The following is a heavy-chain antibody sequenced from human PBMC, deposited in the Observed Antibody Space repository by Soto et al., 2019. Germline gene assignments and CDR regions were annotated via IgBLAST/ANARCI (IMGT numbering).Heavy chain of an antibody. V-gene: IGHV3-15*01. CDR3: AKVWGATVVTPFGGYYYGMDV. D-gene: IGHD4-17*01. J-gene: IGHJ6*02. CDR1: GFTFSNAW. CDR2: IKSKTDGGTT. Sequence: PGGSLRLSCAASGFTFSNAWMSWVRQAPGKGLEWVGRIKSKTDGGTTDYVAPVKGRFTISRDDSKNTLYLQMNSLKTEDTAVYYCAKVWGATVVTPFGGYYYGMDVWGQGTTVTVSS.